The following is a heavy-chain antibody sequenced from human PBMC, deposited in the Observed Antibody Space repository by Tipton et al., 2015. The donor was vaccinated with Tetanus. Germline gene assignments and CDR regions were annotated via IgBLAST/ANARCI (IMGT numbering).Heavy chain of an antibody. CDR2: INPTSGGT. D-gene: IGHD6-13*01. J-gene: IGHJ4*02. CDR1: EYTFTGYY. V-gene: IGHV1-2*02. Sequence: QLVQSGPEVKKPGASVKVSCKASEYTFTGYYMHWVRQAPGQGLEWMGWINPTSGGTNYAQKFQGRVTMTRDTSISTAYMELSRLRSDDTAVYYCARALIEAAGDYGDYWGQGTLVTVSS. CDR3: ARALIEAAGDYGDY.